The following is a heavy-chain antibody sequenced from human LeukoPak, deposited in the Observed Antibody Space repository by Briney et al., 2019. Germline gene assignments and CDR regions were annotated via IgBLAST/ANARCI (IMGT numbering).Heavy chain of an antibody. J-gene: IGHJ4*02. CDR2: ISYDGSNK. V-gene: IGHV3-30-3*02. CDR1: GFTFSSYA. CDR3: ANEIRPNDY. Sequence: GGSLRLSCAASGFTFSSYAMHWVRQAPGKGLEWVAVISYDGSNKYYADSVKGRFTISRDNSKNTLYLQMNSLRVEDTAVYFCANEIRPNDYWGQGTLVTVAS. D-gene: IGHD4-17*01.